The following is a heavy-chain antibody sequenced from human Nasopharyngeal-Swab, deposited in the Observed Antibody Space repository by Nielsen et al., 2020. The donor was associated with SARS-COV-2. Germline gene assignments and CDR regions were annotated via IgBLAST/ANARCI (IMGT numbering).Heavy chain of an antibody. CDR3: ASSGEQQLVPDY. D-gene: IGHD6-13*01. V-gene: IGHV3-21*01. CDR2: ISSSSSYI. CDR1: GFTFSSYS. J-gene: IGHJ4*02. Sequence: GESLKISCAASGFTFSSYSMNWVRQAPGKGLEWVSSISSSSSYIYYADSVKGRFTISRDNAKNSLYLQMNSLRAEDTAVYYCASSGEQQLVPDYWGQGTLVTVSS.